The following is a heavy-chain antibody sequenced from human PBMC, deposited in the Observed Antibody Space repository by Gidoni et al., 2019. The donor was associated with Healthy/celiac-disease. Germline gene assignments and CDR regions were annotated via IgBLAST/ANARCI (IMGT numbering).Heavy chain of an antibody. CDR2: ISWNSGSI. CDR1: GFTFDDYA. D-gene: IGHD6-13*01. J-gene: IGHJ4*02. CDR3: AKDYSSSWYYFDY. Sequence: EVQLVESGGGLVPPGRSLRLSCAASGFTFDDYAMHWVRQAPGKGLEWVSGISWNSGSIGYADSVKGRFTISRDNAKNSLYLQMNSLRAEDTALYYCAKDYSSSWYYFDYWGQGTLVTVSS. V-gene: IGHV3-9*01.